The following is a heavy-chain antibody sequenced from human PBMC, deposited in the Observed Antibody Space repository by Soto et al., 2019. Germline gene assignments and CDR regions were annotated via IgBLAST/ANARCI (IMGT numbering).Heavy chain of an antibody. Sequence: SETLSLTCTVSGGSISSTDYYWSWLRQPPGKDLEWIGYIYHSGSTFYNPSLKSRLAMSIDTAKSQFSLRLRSVTGADTAVYYCARVNRVVTYYFDYWGQGALVTVSS. V-gene: IGHV4-30-4*01. CDR3: ARVNRVVTYYFDY. CDR2: IYHSGST. CDR1: GGSISSTDYY. D-gene: IGHD2-15*01. J-gene: IGHJ4*02.